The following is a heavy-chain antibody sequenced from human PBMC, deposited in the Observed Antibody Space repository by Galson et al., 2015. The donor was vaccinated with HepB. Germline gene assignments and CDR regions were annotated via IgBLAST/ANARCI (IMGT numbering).Heavy chain of an antibody. CDR3: VREGRIGDGWSAFDS. J-gene: IGHJ4*02. CDR2: IGHGSAT. Sequence: SLRLSCAVSGFTFSDYDMSWVRQVAGKGLEWVSAIGHGSATYYSDSVKGRFTISRDNAGRSLYLQMSSLSAGDTAIYYCVREGRIGDGWSAFDSWGQGTLVTVSS. CDR1: GFTFSDYD. D-gene: IGHD6-19*01. V-gene: IGHV3-13*01.